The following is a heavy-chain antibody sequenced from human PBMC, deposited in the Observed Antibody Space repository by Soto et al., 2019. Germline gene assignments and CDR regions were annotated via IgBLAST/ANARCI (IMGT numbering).Heavy chain of an antibody. CDR1: GYTFTSYG. CDR3: ARDPNSKRYYYYGMDV. V-gene: IGHV1-18*04. Sequence: QVQLVQSGAEVKKPGASVKVSCKASGYTFTSYGISWVRQAPGQGLEWMGWISAYNGNTNYAQKLQGRVTMTTDTSTSTAYMELRSLRSDDTAVYSCARDPNSKRYYYYGMDVWGQGTTVTVSS. J-gene: IGHJ6*02. CDR2: ISAYNGNT. D-gene: IGHD6-13*01.